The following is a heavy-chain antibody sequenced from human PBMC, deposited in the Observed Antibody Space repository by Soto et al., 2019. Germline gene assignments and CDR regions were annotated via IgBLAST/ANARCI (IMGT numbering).Heavy chain of an antibody. V-gene: IGHV3-23*01. Sequence: PGGSLRLSCAASGFTFSSYAMSWVRQAPGKGLEWVSAISGSGGSTYYADSVKGRFTISRDNSKNTLYLQMNSLRAEDTAVYYCAKGASLAVPVPYIVVVPAATGVAVAGPTPFDFWGQGTLVTVSS. J-gene: IGHJ4*02. CDR2: ISGSGGST. D-gene: IGHD2-2*01. CDR1: GFTFSSYA. CDR3: AKGASLAVPVPYIVVVPAATGVAVAGPTPFDF.